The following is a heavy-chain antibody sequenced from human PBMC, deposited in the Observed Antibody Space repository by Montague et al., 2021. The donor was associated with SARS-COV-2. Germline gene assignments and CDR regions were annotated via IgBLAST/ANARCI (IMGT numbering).Heavy chain of an antibody. Sequence: SLRLSCAASGFTFSSYAMHWVRWAPGKGLEWVAVISYDGSNKYYADSVKGRFTISRDNSKNTLYLQMNSLRAEDTAVYYCARLHFDDPYYYGSGNLQLFDYWGQGTLVTVSS. V-gene: IGHV3-30-3*01. CDR2: ISYDGSNK. D-gene: IGHD3-10*01. CDR3: ARLHFDDPYYYGSGNLQLFDY. J-gene: IGHJ4*02. CDR1: GFTFSSYA.